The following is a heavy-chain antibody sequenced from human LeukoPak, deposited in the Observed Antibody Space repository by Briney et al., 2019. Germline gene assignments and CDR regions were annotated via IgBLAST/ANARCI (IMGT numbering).Heavy chain of an antibody. CDR1: GFTFSSYW. CDR2: IKQDGSEK. J-gene: IGHJ5*02. CDR3: AGGYGSGSYYNFGYNWFDP. V-gene: IGHV3-7*04. Sequence: GGSLRLSCAASGFTFSSYWMSWVRQAPGKGLEWVANIKQDGSEKYYVDSVKGRFTISRDNAKNSLYLKMNSPRAEDTAVYYCAGGYGSGSYYNFGYNWFDPWGQGTLVTVSS. D-gene: IGHD3-10*01.